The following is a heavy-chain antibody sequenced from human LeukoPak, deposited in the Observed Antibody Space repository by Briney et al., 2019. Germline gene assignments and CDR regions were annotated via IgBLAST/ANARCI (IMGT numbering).Heavy chain of an antibody. J-gene: IGHJ4*02. CDR3: ARQITDQSSGYDSIDY. V-gene: IGHV5-51*01. D-gene: IGHD5-12*01. CDR1: GYRFTTYW. CDR2: IYPGDSDT. Sequence: GESLKISCKAPGYRFTTYWIGWVRQMPGKGLEWMGIIYPGDSDTRYSPSFEGQVTISADKSITTAYLQWSSLKASGTAMYYCARQITDQSSGYDSIDYWGQGTLVTVSS.